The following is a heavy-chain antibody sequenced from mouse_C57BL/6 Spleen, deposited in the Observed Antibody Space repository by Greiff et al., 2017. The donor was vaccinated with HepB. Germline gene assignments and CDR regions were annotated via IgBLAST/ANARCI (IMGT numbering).Heavy chain of an antibody. CDR1: GYAFSSSW. Sequence: QVQLQQSGPELVKPGASVKISCKASGYAFSSSWMNWVKQRPGKGLEWIGRIYPGDGDTNYNGKFKGKATLTADKSSSTAYMQLSSLTSEDSAVYFCARVWDGDYAMDYWGQGTSVTVSS. CDR2: IYPGDGDT. D-gene: IGHD2-10*02. V-gene: IGHV1-82*01. J-gene: IGHJ4*01. CDR3: ARVWDGDYAMDY.